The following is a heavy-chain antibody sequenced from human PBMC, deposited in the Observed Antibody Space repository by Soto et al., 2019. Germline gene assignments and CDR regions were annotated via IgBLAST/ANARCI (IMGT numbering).Heavy chain of an antibody. CDR1: GGTSRSYA. Sequence: GASAKVCCKASGGTSRSYAMSWVRQDHGQGLEWMGGIIPIFGTANYAQKFQGRVTITADESTSTAYMELSSLRSEDTAVYYCASRIVVEPAALHYYYYYGMDVWGQGTTVTVSS. J-gene: IGHJ6*02. CDR2: IIPIFGTA. V-gene: IGHV1-69*13. D-gene: IGHD2-2*02. CDR3: ASRIVVEPAALHYYYYYGMDV.